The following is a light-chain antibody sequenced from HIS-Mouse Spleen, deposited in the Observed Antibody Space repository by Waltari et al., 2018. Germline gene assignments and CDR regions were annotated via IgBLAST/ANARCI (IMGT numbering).Light chain of an antibody. V-gene: IGLV2-11*01. CDR1: SSDVGGYNY. CDR2: DVS. J-gene: IGLJ3*02. CDR3: CSYAGSYTWV. Sequence: QSALTQPRPVSGSPGQSVTISCTGTSSDVGGYNYVSWYQQHPGKAPKPMLYDVSKRPSGVPDRFSGSKSGNTASLTISGLQAEDEADYYCCSYAGSYTWVFGGGTKLTVL.